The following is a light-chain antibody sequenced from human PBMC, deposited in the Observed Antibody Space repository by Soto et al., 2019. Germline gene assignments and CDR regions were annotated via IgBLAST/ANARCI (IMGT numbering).Light chain of an antibody. Sequence: DIQMTQSPSSLSASVGDRVTITCRASQGIRNDLVWYQQKPGKAPKRLIYAASSLQSGVPSRFSCSASRTEFILMNSSLPPEDVATYYFLQHNSYPLPIGGGNKVEIK. CDR2: AAS. CDR1: QGIRND. V-gene: IGKV1-17*01. J-gene: IGKJ4*01. CDR3: LQHNSYPLP.